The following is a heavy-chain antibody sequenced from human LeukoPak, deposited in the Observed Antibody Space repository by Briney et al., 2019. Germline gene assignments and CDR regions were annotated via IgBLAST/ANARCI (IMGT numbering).Heavy chain of an antibody. CDR2: ISWNGGGM. D-gene: IGHD6-6*01. Sequence: GGSLRLSCAASGFTFDAYAMHWVRHAPGKGLEWVSGISWNGGGMGYAVSVKGRFTISRDNAKNSLYLQMNSLRDEDTALYYCAKDITGGRSSPYFDSWGQGTLVTVSS. V-gene: IGHV3-9*01. J-gene: IGHJ4*02. CDR1: GFTFDAYA. CDR3: AKDITGGRSSPYFDS.